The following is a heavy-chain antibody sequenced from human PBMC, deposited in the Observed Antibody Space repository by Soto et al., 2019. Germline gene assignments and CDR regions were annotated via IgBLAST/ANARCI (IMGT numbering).Heavy chain of an antibody. CDR2: INPSGGST. CDR3: ARGGIYYHRRGYFLY. D-gene: IGHD2-8*02. J-gene: IGHJ4*02. CDR1: GYTFTTYY. V-gene: IGHV1-46*01. Sequence: GASVKVSCKASGYTFTTYYMHWVRQAPGQGLEWMGVINPSGGSTSYAQNFQGRVTMTRDTSASTVYMELSSLRSEDTAVYYCARGGIYYHRRGYFLYSGPAPLVTVS.